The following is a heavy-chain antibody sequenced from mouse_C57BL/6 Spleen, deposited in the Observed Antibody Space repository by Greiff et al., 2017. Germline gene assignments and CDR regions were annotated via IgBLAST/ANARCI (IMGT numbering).Heavy chain of an antibody. V-gene: IGHV1-64*01. Sequence: QVQLQQPGAELVKPGASVKLSCKASGYTFASYWMHWVKQRPGQGLEWIGMIHPNSGSTNYNEKFKSKATLTVDKSSSTAYMQLSSLTSEDSAVYYCAREGDYYGSSYPAWFAYWGQGTLVTVSA. J-gene: IGHJ3*01. CDR1: GYTFASYW. D-gene: IGHD1-1*01. CDR3: AREGDYYGSSYPAWFAY. CDR2: IHPNSGST.